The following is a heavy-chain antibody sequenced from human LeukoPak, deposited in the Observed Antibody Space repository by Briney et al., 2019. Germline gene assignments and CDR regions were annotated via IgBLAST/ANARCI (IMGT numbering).Heavy chain of an antibody. CDR1: GYTFTSYG. D-gene: IGHD1-26*01. V-gene: IGHV1-18*01. CDR3: ARGMKRSRARWENLGFDP. Sequence: GASVKVSCKASGYTFTSYGISWVRQAPGQGLEWMAWISAYNGNTNYAQKLQGRVTMTTDTSTSTAYLELRSLRSDDTAVYYCARGMKRSRARWENLGFDPWGQGTLVTVSS. CDR2: ISAYNGNT. J-gene: IGHJ5*02.